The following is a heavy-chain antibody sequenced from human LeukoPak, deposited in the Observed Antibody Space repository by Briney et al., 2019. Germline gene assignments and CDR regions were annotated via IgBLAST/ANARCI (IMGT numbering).Heavy chain of an antibody. J-gene: IGHJ3*02. CDR2: IHYTGTT. Sequence: KTSETLSLTCTVSGGSISISSYYWAWIRQPPGKGLEWIGTIHYTGTTYYKSSLTSRVTISVDTSKNQFSLNLSSVTAADTAVYYCARHRVAGTRAFDIWGQGTMVTASS. D-gene: IGHD6-19*01. CDR1: GGSISISSYY. CDR3: ARHRVAGTRAFDI. V-gene: IGHV4-39*01.